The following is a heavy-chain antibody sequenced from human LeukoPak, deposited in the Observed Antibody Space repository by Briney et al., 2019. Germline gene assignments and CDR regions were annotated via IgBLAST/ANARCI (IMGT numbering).Heavy chain of an antibody. CDR2: INSAGSSS. Sequence: GGSLRLSCVASGFTFSSYWMHWVRQAPGKGLVWVSRINSAGSSSSYADFVKGRFTISRDNAKNTLYLQMNSLRGEDTAVYYCASSPDFNYFDPWGQGTLVTVSS. J-gene: IGHJ5*02. CDR3: ASSPDFNYFDP. D-gene: IGHD3-3*01. V-gene: IGHV3-74*01. CDR1: GFTFSSYW.